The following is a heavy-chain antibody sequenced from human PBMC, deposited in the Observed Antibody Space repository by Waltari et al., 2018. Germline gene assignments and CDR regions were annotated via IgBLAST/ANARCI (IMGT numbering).Heavy chain of an antibody. CDR2: IKQDGSEK. D-gene: IGHD2-15*01. CDR3: ARGAGCIIDF. Sequence: EVQLVESGGGLVQPGGSLSLSCFASGFTLGSHWMNWVRQAPGKGLEWVAIIKQDGSEKHYVDSVEGRFFISRDNAENAVFLQMNSLRVDDTAVYFCARGAGCIIDFWGQGILVSVSS. CDR1: GFTLGSHW. V-gene: IGHV3-7*04. J-gene: IGHJ4*02.